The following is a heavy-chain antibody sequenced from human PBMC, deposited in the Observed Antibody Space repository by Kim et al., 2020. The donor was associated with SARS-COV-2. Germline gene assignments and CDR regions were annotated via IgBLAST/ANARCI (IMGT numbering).Heavy chain of an antibody. V-gene: IGHV4-39*01. CDR1: GDSIRNSYY. CDR2: FYYDGTT. CDR3: ACREKLPDRPS. J-gene: IGHJ5*02. Sequence: SETLSLTCSASGDSIRNSYYWGWIRQPPGKGLEWIGSFYYDGTTSHNPSLGSRVTVSVDTSRNQFSLKLTSVTDADTGVYYCACREKLPDRPSWGQGILV. D-gene: IGHD1-26*01.